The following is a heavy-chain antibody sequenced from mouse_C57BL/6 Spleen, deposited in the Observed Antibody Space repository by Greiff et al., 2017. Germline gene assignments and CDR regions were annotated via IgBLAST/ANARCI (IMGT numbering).Heavy chain of an antibody. CDR2: IIPSSGYT. J-gene: IGHJ2*01. V-gene: IGHV1-4*01. D-gene: IGHD1-1*01. CDR3: ARSYYGSGYDY. CDR1: GYTFTSYT. Sequence: QVQLKESGAELARPGASVKMSCTASGYTFTSYTMHWVQQRPGQGLEWIGYIIPSSGYTKYNQKFKDKATFTADKSSSTAYMQLSSLTSEDSAVYYCARSYYGSGYDYWGQGTTLTVSS.